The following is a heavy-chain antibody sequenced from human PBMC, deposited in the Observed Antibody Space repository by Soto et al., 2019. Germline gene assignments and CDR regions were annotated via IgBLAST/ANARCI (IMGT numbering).Heavy chain of an antibody. Sequence: EVQLVESGGGLVQPGGSLKLSCAASGLTFSGSAMHWVRQASGKGLEWVGRIRTKGKNYATAYAVSVEGRFTISRGDSKNTAYLQMNSLKTEDTAVYYCTGSSSGYWGRGTLVTVSS. CDR2: IRTKGKNYAT. J-gene: IGHJ4*02. V-gene: IGHV3-73*01. CDR1: GLTFSGSA. CDR3: TGSSSGY. D-gene: IGHD6-6*01.